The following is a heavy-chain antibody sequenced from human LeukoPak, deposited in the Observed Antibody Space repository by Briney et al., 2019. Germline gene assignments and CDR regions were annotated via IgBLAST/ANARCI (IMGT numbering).Heavy chain of an antibody. CDR2: IRYDGCNK. D-gene: IGHD3-10*01. CDR3: AKDPRKGFGELSLDY. V-gene: IGHV3-30*02. Sequence: GGSLRLSCAASGFTFSSYGMHWVRQAPGKGLEWVAFIRYDGCNKYYADSVKGRFTISRDNSKNTLYLQMNSLRAEDTAVYYCAKDPRKGFGELSLDYWGQGTLVTVSS. CDR1: GFTFSSYG. J-gene: IGHJ4*02.